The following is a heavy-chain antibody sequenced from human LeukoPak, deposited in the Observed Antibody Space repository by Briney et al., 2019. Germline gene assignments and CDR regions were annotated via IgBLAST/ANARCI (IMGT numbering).Heavy chain of an antibody. V-gene: IGHV3-66*01. D-gene: IGHD6-25*01. Sequence: GGSLRLSCAASGFTVSSDYMNWVRQAPGKGLEWVSVIYSDGSTYYADSVKGRFTISRDKSKNTLYLQMNSLRAEDTAVYYCAGRPPSGYFYYWGPGTLGTVSP. CDR2: IYSDGST. J-gene: IGHJ4*02. CDR3: AGRPPSGYFYY. CDR1: GFTVSSDY.